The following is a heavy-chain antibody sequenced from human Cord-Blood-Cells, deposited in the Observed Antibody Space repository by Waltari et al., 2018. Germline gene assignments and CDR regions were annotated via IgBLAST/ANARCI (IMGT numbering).Heavy chain of an antibody. Sequence: QVQLQQWGAGLLKPSETLSLTCAVYGGSLSGYYWSWIRQPPGKGLEWIGEINHSGSTNYNPSLKSRVTISVDTSKNQFSLKLSSVTAADTAVYYCARGWVLEDSSGYYFDYWGQGTLVTVSS. CDR1: GGSLSGYY. CDR3: ARGWVLEDSSGYYFDY. D-gene: IGHD3-22*01. J-gene: IGHJ4*02. V-gene: IGHV4-34*01. CDR2: INHSGST.